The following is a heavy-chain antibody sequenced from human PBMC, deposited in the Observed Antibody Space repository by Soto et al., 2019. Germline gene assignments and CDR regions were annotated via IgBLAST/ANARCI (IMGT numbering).Heavy chain of an antibody. V-gene: IGHV1-69*12. J-gene: IGHJ4*02. CDR1: GGTFSNFA. D-gene: IGHD4-17*01. Sequence: QVRLVQSGAEVKKPGSSVKVSCKASGGTFSNFANNWVRQAPGQGLEWMGGIILPFGVPHYAQKFQGRVTIAADESMTTVYMDLRGLRSEDAAVYYCARGPDYEGYFDYWGQGTLVTVSS. CDR3: ARGPDYEGYFDY. CDR2: IILPFGVP.